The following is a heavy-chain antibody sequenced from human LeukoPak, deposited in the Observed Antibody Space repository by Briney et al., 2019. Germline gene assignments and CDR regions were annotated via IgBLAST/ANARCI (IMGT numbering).Heavy chain of an antibody. CDR3: ARVVAIFGVVRY. V-gene: IGHV4-61*02. D-gene: IGHD3-3*01. CDR2: IYTSGST. J-gene: IGHJ4*02. CDR1: GGSISSGSYY. Sequence: PSETLSLTCTVSGGSISSGSYYWSWIRRPAGKGLEWIGRIYTSGSTNYNPSLKSRVTISVDTSKNQFSLKLSSVTAADTAVYYCARVVAIFGVVRYWGQGTLVTVSS.